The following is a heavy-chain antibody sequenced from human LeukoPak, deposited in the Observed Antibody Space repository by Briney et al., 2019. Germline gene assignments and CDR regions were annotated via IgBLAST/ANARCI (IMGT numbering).Heavy chain of an antibody. D-gene: IGHD3-10*01. Sequence: ESSETLSLICTLCGGLKSLYYGRWMREPTGKGLEWIGYIYERGSTKYTPSLKSRVTVSVDTSKNQFSLKLSSVTAADTAVYYCARHGQGIRSDYYHYGMDVWGQGTTVTVSS. CDR2: IYERGST. CDR3: ARHGQGIRSDYYHYGMDV. CDR1: GGLKSLYY. V-gene: IGHV4-59*08. J-gene: IGHJ6*02.